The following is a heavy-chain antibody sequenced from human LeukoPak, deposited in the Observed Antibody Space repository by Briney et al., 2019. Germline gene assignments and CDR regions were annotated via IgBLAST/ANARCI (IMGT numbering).Heavy chain of an antibody. CDR3: ARSTYYYDSSGYYRKTPAIFNAFDI. J-gene: IGHJ3*02. CDR2: IIPIFGTA. CDR1: GGTFSNYA. D-gene: IGHD3-22*01. Sequence: ASVEVSCKASGGTFSNYAISWVRQAPGQGLEWMGGIIPIFGTANYAQTFQGRVTITADKSTSTAYMELSSLRSEDTAIYYCARSTYYYDSSGYYRKTPAIFNAFDIWGQGTMVTVSS. V-gene: IGHV1-69*06.